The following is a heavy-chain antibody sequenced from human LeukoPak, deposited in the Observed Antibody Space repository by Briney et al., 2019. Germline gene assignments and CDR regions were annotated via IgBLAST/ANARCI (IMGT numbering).Heavy chain of an antibody. Sequence: GESLKISCKASGYTFTNYWIGWVRQMPGKGLEWMGIMYPGDSDTSYSPSFQGQVTMSADKSISTAYLQWSSLKASDTAMYYCAASTYGSGSYVGFDSWGQGTLVTVSS. CDR3: AASTYGSGSYVGFDS. V-gene: IGHV5-51*01. D-gene: IGHD3-10*01. CDR2: MYPGDSDT. J-gene: IGHJ4*02. CDR1: GYTFTNYW.